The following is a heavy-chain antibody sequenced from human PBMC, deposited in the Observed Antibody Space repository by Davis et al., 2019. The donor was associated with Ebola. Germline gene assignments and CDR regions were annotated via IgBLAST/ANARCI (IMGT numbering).Heavy chain of an antibody. J-gene: IGHJ6*03. CDR3: AIKPVVVPAAIRDYYYMDV. Sequence: SVKVSCKASGYTFTSYGISWVRQAPGQGLEWMGGIIPIFGTANYAQKFQGRVTITADESTSTAYMELSSLRSEDTAVYYCAIKPVVVPAAIRDYYYMDVWGKGTTVTVSS. CDR1: GYTFTSYG. V-gene: IGHV1-69*13. D-gene: IGHD2-2*02. CDR2: IIPIFGTA.